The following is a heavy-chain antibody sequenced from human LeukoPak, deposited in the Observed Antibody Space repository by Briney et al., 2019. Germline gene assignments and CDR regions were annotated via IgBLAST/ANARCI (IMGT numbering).Heavy chain of an antibody. V-gene: IGHV7-4-1*02. CDR3: GRDPKLGIRGHTYGYIDY. J-gene: IGHJ4*02. CDR2: INTNTGNP. D-gene: IGHD5-18*01. Sequence: ASVKVSCKTSGYTFTSYAISWVRQAPGQGLEWMGWINTNTGNPTYAQGFTGRYVFSLDTSVSTAYLQISGLKADDTAVYYCGRDPKLGIRGHTYGYIDYWGQGTLVTVSS. CDR1: GYTFTSYA.